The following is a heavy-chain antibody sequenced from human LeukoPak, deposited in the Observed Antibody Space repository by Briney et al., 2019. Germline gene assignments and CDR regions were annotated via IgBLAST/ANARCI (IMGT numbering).Heavy chain of an antibody. Sequence: PGGSLRLSCAASGFTFSRHWMSWGRQAPGKGLEWVANIKQDGSEKYYVDSVKGRFTISRDNAKNSLYLQMNSLRAEDTAVYYCARDRRSGGEAGPDYWGQGTLVTVSS. J-gene: IGHJ4*02. V-gene: IGHV3-7*01. CDR2: IKQDGSEK. CDR3: ARDRRSGGEAGPDY. D-gene: IGHD3-10*01. CDR1: GFTFSRHW.